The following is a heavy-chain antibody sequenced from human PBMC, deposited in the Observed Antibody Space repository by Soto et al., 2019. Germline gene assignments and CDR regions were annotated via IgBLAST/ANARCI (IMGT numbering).Heavy chain of an antibody. D-gene: IGHD4-17*01. Sequence: SGGGLVQPGRSLRLSCVASGFNADDYALHWVRQAPGKGLEWVSGISSNSDTIHYADSVKGRFTISRDNAKNSLFLQMNSLRPEDTAVYYCAKDMKWGGMTTIHYFDSWGQGTLVTVSS. CDR3: AKDMKWGGMTTIHYFDS. J-gene: IGHJ4*02. V-gene: IGHV3-9*02. CDR2: ISSNSDTI. CDR1: GFNADDYA.